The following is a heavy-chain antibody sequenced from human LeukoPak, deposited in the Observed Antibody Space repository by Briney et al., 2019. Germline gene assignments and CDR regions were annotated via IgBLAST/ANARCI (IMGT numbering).Heavy chain of an antibody. Sequence: PSETLSLTCTVSGGSISSDSYYWSWIRQPAGKGLEWIGRIYNSGSTNYNPSLKSRVTISVDTSKNQFSLKLSSVTAADTAVYYCARDFGDIVVMPAASHYYYMDVWGKGTTVTVSS. CDR3: ARDFGDIVVMPAASHYYYMDV. CDR1: GGSISSDSYY. J-gene: IGHJ6*03. D-gene: IGHD2-2*01. CDR2: IYNSGST. V-gene: IGHV4-61*02.